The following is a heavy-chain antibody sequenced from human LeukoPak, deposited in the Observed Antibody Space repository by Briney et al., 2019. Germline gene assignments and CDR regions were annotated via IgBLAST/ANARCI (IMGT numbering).Heavy chain of an antibody. CDR1: GFTFSSYS. D-gene: IGHD3-3*01. Sequence: PGGSLKLSCAASGFTFSSYSMNWVRQAPGKGLEWVSYISSSSSTIYYADSVKGRFTFSRDNAKNSLYLQMNSLRTEDTAMYYCARDSSGYDFWSGYYTWPKGDAFDIWGQGTMVTVSS. J-gene: IGHJ3*02. V-gene: IGHV3-48*01. CDR2: ISSSSSTI. CDR3: ARDSSGYDFWSGYYTWPKGDAFDI.